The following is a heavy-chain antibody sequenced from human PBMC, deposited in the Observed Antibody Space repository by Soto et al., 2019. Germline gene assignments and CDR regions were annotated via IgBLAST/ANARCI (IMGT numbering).Heavy chain of an antibody. CDR2: FDPEDGET. Sequence: ASVKVSCKVSGYTLSELSMHWVRQAPGKGLEWMGGFDPEDGETIYAQKFQGRVTMTEDTSTDTAYMELSSLRSEDTAVYYCATLTYYYDTSGDYWGQGTLVTVSS. CDR3: ATLTYYYDTSGDY. V-gene: IGHV1-24*01. J-gene: IGHJ4*02. D-gene: IGHD3-22*01. CDR1: GYTLSELS.